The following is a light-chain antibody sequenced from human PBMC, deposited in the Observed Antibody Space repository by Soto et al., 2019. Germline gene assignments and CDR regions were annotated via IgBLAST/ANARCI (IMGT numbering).Light chain of an antibody. V-gene: IGKV1-5*03. CDR2: RAS. CDR1: QSIRTW. J-gene: IGKJ1*01. Sequence: DIQRTQSPSTLSASVGDRVTITCRASQSIRTWLAWYQQKPGKAPKLLIYRASSVESGVPSRFRGSGSGTGFTLTISSLQPDESARYSCLVYKDWTVGKGTKVEIK. CDR3: LVYKDWT.